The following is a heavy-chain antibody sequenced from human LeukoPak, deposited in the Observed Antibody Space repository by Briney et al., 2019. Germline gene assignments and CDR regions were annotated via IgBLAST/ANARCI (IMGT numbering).Heavy chain of an antibody. Sequence: SQTLSLTCTVSGGSIGSGGYYWSWIRQHPGKGLEWIGYIYYSGSTYYNPSLKSRVTISVDTSKNQFSLKLSSVTAADTAVYYCARGGTAATISFFSRNWFDPWGQGTLVTVSS. D-gene: IGHD5-12*01. CDR3: ARGGTAATISFFSRNWFDP. CDR2: IYYSGST. CDR1: GGSIGSGGYY. J-gene: IGHJ5*02. V-gene: IGHV4-31*03.